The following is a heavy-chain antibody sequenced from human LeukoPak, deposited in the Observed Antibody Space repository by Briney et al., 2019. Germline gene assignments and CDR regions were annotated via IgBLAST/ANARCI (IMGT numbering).Heavy chain of an antibody. CDR3: AKVYYYDSSGYYSGDY. CDR2: ISGSGGRT. CDR1: GFTFSAYA. J-gene: IGHJ4*02. V-gene: IGHV3-23*01. D-gene: IGHD3-22*01. Sequence: GGSLRLSCAASGFTFSAYAMSWVRQAPGKGLEWVSAISGSGGRTYSGDSVKGRFTISRDNSKNTLYLQMNSLRAEDTAVYYCAKVYYYDSSGYYSGDYWGQGTLVTVSS.